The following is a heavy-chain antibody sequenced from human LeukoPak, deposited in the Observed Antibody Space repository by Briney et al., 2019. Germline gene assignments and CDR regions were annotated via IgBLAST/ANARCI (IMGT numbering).Heavy chain of an antibody. CDR1: GFTFSSYG. J-gene: IGHJ4*02. Sequence: PGGSLRLSCAASGFTFSSYGMHWVRQAPGKGLEWVAFIRYDGSNKFYAESVKGRFTISRDNSKNTLYLQMNSLRAEDTAVYYCAKAQYDWVTLAFDYWGQGTLVTVSS. CDR2: IRYDGSNK. V-gene: IGHV3-30*02. D-gene: IGHD4-23*01. CDR3: AKAQYDWVTLAFDY.